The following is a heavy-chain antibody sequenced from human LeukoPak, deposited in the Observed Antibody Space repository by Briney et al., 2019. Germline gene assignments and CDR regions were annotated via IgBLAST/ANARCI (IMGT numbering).Heavy chain of an antibody. CDR2: INHSGST. J-gene: IGHJ4*02. V-gene: IGHV4-34*01. CDR3: ARGRGYYYDSSGCYYFDY. D-gene: IGHD3-22*01. CDR1: GGSFSGYY. Sequence: SETLSLTCAVYGGSFSGYYWSWICQPPGKGLEWIGEINHSGSTNYNPSLKSRVTISVDTSKNQFSLKLSSVTAADTAVYYCARGRGYYYDSSGCYYFDYWGQGTLVTVSS.